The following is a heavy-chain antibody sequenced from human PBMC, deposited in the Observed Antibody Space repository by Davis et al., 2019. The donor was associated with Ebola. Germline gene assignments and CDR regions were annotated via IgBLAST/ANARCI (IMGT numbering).Heavy chain of an antibody. CDR1: GGTFSSYA. Sequence: AASVKVSCKASGGTFSSYAISWVRQAPGQGLEWMGWINAGNGNTKYSQKFQGRVTITRDTSASTAYMELSSLRSEDTAVYYCARPGGGYYDSSGYYYDWWGQGTLVTVSS. D-gene: IGHD3-22*01. CDR2: INAGNGNT. V-gene: IGHV1-3*01. J-gene: IGHJ4*02. CDR3: ARPGGGYYDSSGYYYDW.